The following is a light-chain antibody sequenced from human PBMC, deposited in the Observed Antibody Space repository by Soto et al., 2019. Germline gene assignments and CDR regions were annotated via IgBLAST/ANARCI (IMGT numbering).Light chain of an antibody. J-gene: IGKJ5*01. Sequence: EIILTQSPDTLSLSPGERATLSCRAVQTVSINYLAWCQQRPGQAPRLLIYGASTRAAGIPDRFSGSGSGTDFTLTITRLEPEDSAVYYCQQRNVWPPVTFGQGTRLEIK. CDR1: QTVSINY. V-gene: IGKV3D-20*02. CDR2: GAS. CDR3: QQRNVWPPVT.